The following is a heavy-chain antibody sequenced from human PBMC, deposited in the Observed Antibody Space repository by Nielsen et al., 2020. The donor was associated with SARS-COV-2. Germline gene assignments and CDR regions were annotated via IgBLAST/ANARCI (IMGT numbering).Heavy chain of an antibody. CDR1: GFTFDDYA. J-gene: IGHJ4*02. Sequence: GESLKISCAAFGFTFDDYAMHWVRQAPGKGLEWVSLISWDGSITDYADSVKGRFTISRDNSKNSLYLQMNSLRTEDTALYYCTKDMSIVQAANGYLHYWGQGTLVTVSS. CDR3: TKDMSIVQAANGYLHY. D-gene: IGHD2-2*01. CDR2: ISWDGSIT. V-gene: IGHV3-43*01.